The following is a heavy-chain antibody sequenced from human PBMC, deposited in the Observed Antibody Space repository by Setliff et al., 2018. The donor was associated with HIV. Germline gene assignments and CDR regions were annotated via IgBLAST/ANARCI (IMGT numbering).Heavy chain of an antibody. J-gene: IGHJ4*02. CDR2: VYYSGST. CDR1: GGSISSSGYY. CDR3: ARGPFVLRFLERLVYFDY. Sequence: PSETLSLTCSVSGGSISSSGYYWSWIRQHPGKGLDWIGRVYYSGSTDYSPSLQSRATLSIDTSKNQFSLKLTSVIAADAAIYYCARGPFVLRFLERLVYFDYWGQGKLVTVSS. D-gene: IGHD3-3*01. V-gene: IGHV4-31*02.